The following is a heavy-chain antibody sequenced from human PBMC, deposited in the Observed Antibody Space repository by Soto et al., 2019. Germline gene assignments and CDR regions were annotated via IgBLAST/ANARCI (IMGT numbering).Heavy chain of an antibody. CDR2: IYWDDDT. CDR3: AHAYGGTSWPNDAFDV. J-gene: IGHJ3*01. CDR1: GFSLSADGVG. V-gene: IGHV2-5*02. D-gene: IGHD2-2*01. Sequence: QITLKESGPTLVKPTQTLTLTCIFSGFSLSADGVGVGWIRQPPGKALEWLALIYWDDDTRYRPSLKSRLTITKDTSKNHVVLTMTNMDPVDTDTYYCAHAYGGTSWPNDAFDVWGQGTVVTVSS.